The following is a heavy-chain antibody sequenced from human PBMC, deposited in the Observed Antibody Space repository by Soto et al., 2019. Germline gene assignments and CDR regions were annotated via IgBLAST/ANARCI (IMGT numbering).Heavy chain of an antibody. CDR1: SDSISRYY. J-gene: IGHJ4*02. Sequence: QVQLQESGPGLVRPSETLSLTCTVSSDSISRYYWIWIRQSPGKGLEWIGYTDYSGNTNYNPSLKSRVTIAGDTSKNQFSLRLSSVTAADTAVYYCSRAVGDPLYDLDYWGQGTLVTVSS. D-gene: IGHD6-19*01. CDR3: SRAVGDPLYDLDY. V-gene: IGHV4-59*08. CDR2: TDYSGNT.